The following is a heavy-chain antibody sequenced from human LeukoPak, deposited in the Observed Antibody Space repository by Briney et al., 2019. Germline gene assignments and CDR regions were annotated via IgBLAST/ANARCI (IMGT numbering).Heavy chain of an antibody. CDR3: AKRAVTTAGDLWFDP. CDR2: IYYTGST. J-gene: IGHJ5*02. V-gene: IGHV4-59*08. D-gene: IGHD2-21*01. CDR1: GGSISSYY. Sequence: PSETLSLTCTVSGGSISSYYWSWIRQPPGKGLEWIGYIYYTGSTKYNPSLESRLAISIDTSKNHFSLKLSSVTAADTAVYFCAKRAVTTAGDLWFDPWGQGTLVTVSS.